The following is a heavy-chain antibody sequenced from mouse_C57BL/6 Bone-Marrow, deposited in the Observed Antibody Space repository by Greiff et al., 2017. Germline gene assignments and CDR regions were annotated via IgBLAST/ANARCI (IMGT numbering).Heavy chain of an antibody. CDR2: ISDGGSYT. V-gene: IGHV5-4*03. D-gene: IGHD2-4*01. Sequence: EVKLVESGGGLVKPGGSLKLSCAASGFTFSSYAMSWVRQTPEKRLEWVATISDGGSYTYYPDNVKGRFTISRDNAKNNLYLQMSHLKSEDTAMYYCAIYDYAAWFAYWGQGTLVTVSA. J-gene: IGHJ3*01. CDR1: GFTFSSYA. CDR3: AIYDYAAWFAY.